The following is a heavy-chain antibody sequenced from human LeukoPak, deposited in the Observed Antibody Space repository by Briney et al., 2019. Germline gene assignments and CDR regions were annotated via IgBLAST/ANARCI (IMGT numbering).Heavy chain of an antibody. CDR1: GYTFTSYD. J-gene: IGHJ4*02. CDR2: INPNSGGT. Sequence: ASVKVSCKASGYTFTSYDINWVRQATGQGLEWMGWINPNSGGTNYAQKFQGRVTMTRDTSISTAYMELSRLRSDDTAVYYCARGGRDGYKNFDYWGQGTLVTVSS. D-gene: IGHD5-24*01. V-gene: IGHV1-2*02. CDR3: ARGGRDGYKNFDY.